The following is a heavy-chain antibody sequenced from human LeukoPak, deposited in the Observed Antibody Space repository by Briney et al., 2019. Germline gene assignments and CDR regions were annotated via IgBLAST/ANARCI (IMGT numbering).Heavy chain of an antibody. D-gene: IGHD1-26*01. CDR3: ARREGATTGY. Sequence: SQTLSLTSTVSGGSISSYYWGWIRQPPGKGLEWIGSIYYSGSTYYNPSLKSRVTISVDTSKNQFSLKLSSVTAADTAVYYCARREGATTGYWGQGTLVTVSS. V-gene: IGHV4-39*07. CDR1: GGSISSYY. J-gene: IGHJ4*02. CDR2: IYYSGST.